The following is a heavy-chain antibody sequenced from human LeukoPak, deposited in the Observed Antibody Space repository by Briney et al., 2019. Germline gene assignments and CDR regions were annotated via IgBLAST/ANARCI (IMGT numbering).Heavy chain of an antibody. V-gene: IGHV4-59*01. D-gene: IGHD1-26*01. CDR3: ARSLVGATTGYDY. Sequence: SETLSLTCTVSGGSISSYYWSWIRQPPGEGLEWIGYIYDSGSTNYNPSHKSRVTISVDTSKNQFSLKLSSVTAADTAVYYCARSLVGATTGYDYWGQGTLVTVSS. CDR1: GGSISSYY. CDR2: IYDSGST. J-gene: IGHJ4*02.